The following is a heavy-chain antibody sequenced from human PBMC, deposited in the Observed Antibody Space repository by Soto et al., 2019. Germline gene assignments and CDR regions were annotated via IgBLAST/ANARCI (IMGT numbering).Heavy chain of an antibody. CDR1: GGIFSTYA. D-gene: IGHD5-12*01. V-gene: IGHV1-69*06. J-gene: IGHJ6*02. CDR3: ASGGYSGYRYDSYFFGMEV. CDR2: IIPMFGTP. Sequence: QVQLVQSGAEVNKPGSSVKVSCKASGGIFSTYAISWVRQAPGQGLEWMGGIIPMFGTPNYAKKFQGRVTNTEDKSMSTAYMALSSVRSEDTAVYYCASGGYSGYRYDSYFFGMEVWGQGTTVTVSS.